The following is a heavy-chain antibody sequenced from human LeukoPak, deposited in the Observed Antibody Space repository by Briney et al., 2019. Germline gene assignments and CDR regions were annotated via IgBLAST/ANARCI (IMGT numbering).Heavy chain of an antibody. J-gene: IGHJ5*02. CDR2: ISDRGTVT. V-gene: IGHV3-23*01. CDR3: ARIGIASQTDH. D-gene: IGHD6-6*01. Sequence: GGSLRLSCAASGFTFSTYAMSWVRQAPGKGLDWVSSISDRGTVTYYADSVKDRFTSSRDNSKNTLYLQMNSLRAEDTAVYYCARIGIASQTDHWGQGTLVTVSS. CDR1: GFTFSTYA.